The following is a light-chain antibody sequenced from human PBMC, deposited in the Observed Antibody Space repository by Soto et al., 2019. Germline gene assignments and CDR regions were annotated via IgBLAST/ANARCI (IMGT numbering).Light chain of an antibody. CDR3: SSYATSSNYVV. CDR1: SSDVGSYNL. V-gene: IGLV2-23*01. J-gene: IGLJ2*01. Sequence: QSALTQPASVSGSPGQSITISCTGTSSDVGSYNLVSWYQEHPGKAPKLMIYEDIKRPSGVSNRFSGSKSGNTASLTISGLQAEDEVDYYCSSYATSSNYVVFGGGTKLTVL. CDR2: EDI.